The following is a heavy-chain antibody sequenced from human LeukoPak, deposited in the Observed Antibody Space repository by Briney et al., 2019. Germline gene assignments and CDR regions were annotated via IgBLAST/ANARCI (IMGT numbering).Heavy chain of an antibody. V-gene: IGHV1-8*01. CDR1: GYTFTSYD. Sequence: GASVKVSCKASGYTFTSYDINWVRQATGQGLEWMGWMNPNSGNTGYAQKFQGRVTMTRNTSISTAYMELSSLRSEDTAVCYCARGRLYIWEYCSGGSCYSRGVLFDPWGQGTLVTVSS. D-gene: IGHD2-15*01. CDR3: ARGRLYIWEYCSGGSCYSRGVLFDP. J-gene: IGHJ5*02. CDR2: MNPNSGNT.